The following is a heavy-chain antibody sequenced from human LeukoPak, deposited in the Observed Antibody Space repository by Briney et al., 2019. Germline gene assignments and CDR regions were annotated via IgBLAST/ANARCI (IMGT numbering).Heavy chain of an antibody. CDR3: ARDYYDSSGAFDY. V-gene: IGHV4-61*02. J-gene: IGHJ4*02. CDR1: GGSISSSSYY. Sequence: SETLSLTCTVSGGSISSSSYYWSWFRQPAGKGLEWIGRIYTSGCTNYNPSLKSRVTISVGTSKNQFSLNLSSVTAADTAVYYCARDYYDSSGAFDYWGQGTLVTVSS. CDR2: IYTSGCT. D-gene: IGHD3-22*01.